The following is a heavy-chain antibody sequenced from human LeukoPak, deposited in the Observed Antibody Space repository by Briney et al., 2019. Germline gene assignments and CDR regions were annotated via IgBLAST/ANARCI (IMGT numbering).Heavy chain of an antibody. D-gene: IGHD6-13*01. CDR3: AKDQQLRSRFDP. J-gene: IGHJ5*02. CDR1: GFTFSRYA. CDR2: ISENGYST. V-gene: IGHV3-23*01. Sequence: PGGSLRLSCATSGFTFSRYAMTWVRQAPGRGLEWVSAISENGYSTYYADSVKGRFTISRDNFRNTLYLQMNSLRAEDTAVYYCAKDQQLRSRFDPWGQGTLVTVSS.